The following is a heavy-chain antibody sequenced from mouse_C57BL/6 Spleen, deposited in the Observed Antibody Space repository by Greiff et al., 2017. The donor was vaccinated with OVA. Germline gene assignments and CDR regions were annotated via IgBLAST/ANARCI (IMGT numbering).Heavy chain of an antibody. V-gene: IGHV1-15*01. J-gene: IGHJ3*01. CDR2: IDPETGGT. D-gene: IGHD1-1*01. Sequence: QVQLKQSGAELVRPGASVTLSCKASGYTFTDYEMHWVKQTPVHGLEWIGAIDPETGGTAYNQKFKGKAILTADKSSSTAYMELRSLTSEDSAVYYCMHYGSSDYWGQGTLVTVSA. CDR1: GYTFTDYE. CDR3: MHYGSSDY.